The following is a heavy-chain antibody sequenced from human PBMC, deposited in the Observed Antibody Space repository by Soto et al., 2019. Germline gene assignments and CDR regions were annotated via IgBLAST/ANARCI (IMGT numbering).Heavy chain of an antibody. J-gene: IGHJ5*02. Sequence: QVQLQESGPGLVKPSETLSLTCTVSGGSISSYYWSWIRQPPGKGLEWIGYIYYSGRTNYNPSLKSRVTISVDTSKNQFSLKLSSVIAADTAVYYCARGYCSSTICYIWDNWFDPWGQGTLVTVSS. CDR3: ARGYCSSTICYIWDNWFDP. D-gene: IGHD2-2*02. CDR2: IYYSGRT. CDR1: GGSISSYY. V-gene: IGHV4-59*01.